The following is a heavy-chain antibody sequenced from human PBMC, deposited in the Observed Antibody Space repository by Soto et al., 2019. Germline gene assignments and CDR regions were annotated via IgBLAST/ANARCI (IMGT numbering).Heavy chain of an antibody. V-gene: IGHV1-18*01. CDR1: GYTFTSYG. Sequence: QVQLVQSGAEVKKPGASVKVSCKASGYTFTSYGISWVRQAPGQGLEWMGWISTYNGDTKYAQRLQGRVTMTTDTSTSNAYMGLRNLRSDRTAVYYCSRGGGNSLSYFEYWGQATLVTVSS. J-gene: IGHJ4*02. D-gene: IGHD2-21*02. CDR3: SRGGGNSLSYFEY. CDR2: ISTYNGDT.